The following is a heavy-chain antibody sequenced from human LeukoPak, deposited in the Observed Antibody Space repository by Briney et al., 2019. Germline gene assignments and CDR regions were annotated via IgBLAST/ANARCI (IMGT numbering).Heavy chain of an antibody. D-gene: IGHD3-22*01. J-gene: IGHJ3*02. CDR3: ARSSWEFAMIVVQGTRVNAFDI. Sequence: GASVKVSCKASDYTFTSYGISRVRQAPGQGLEWMGWISAYNGNTNYAQKLQGRVTMTTDTSTSTAYMELRSLRSDDTAVYYCARSSWEFAMIVVQGTRVNAFDIWGQGTMVTVSS. CDR1: DYTFTSYG. V-gene: IGHV1-18*01. CDR2: ISAYNGNT.